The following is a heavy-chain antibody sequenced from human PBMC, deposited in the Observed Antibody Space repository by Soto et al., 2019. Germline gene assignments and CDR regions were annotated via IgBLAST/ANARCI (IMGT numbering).Heavy chain of an antibody. CDR1: GYSFTSYW. CDR2: IYPGDSDT. D-gene: IGHD6-13*01. J-gene: IGHJ6*02. V-gene: IGHV5-51*01. Sequence: GESLKISCKGSGYSFTSYWIGWVRQMPGKGLEWMGIIYPGDSDTRYSPSFQGQVTISADKSISTAYLQWSSLKASDTAMYYCARRRDRVAAAAPYYYYGMDVWGQGTTVTVSS. CDR3: ARRRDRVAAAAPYYYYGMDV.